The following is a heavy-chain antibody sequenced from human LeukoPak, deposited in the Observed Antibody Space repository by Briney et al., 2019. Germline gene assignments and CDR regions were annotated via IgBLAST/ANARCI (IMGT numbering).Heavy chain of an antibody. CDR1: GGSISSYY. CDR3: ARDKGSGSYSYYYYGMDV. D-gene: IGHD3-10*01. CDR2: IYYSGST. J-gene: IGHJ6*04. Sequence: SETLSLTCTVSGGSISSYYWSWIRQPPGKGLEWIGYIYYSGSTNYNPSLKSRVTISVDTSKNQFSLKLSSVTAADTAVYYCARDKGSGSYSYYYYGMDVWGKGTTVTVSS. V-gene: IGHV4-59*12.